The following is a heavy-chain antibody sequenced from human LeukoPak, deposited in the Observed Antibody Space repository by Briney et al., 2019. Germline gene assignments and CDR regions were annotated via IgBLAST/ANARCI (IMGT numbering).Heavy chain of an antibody. V-gene: IGHV4-59*08. Sequence: SETLSLTCTVSVGSISSLSWSWIRQPPGRGLEWIGYVHYSGNTNYNPSLQSRVTVSVDSSKNQFSLKLSSVTAADTAVYYCVGAKQWLSFDIWGQGTMVTVSS. CDR3: VGAKQWLSFDI. CDR1: VGSISSLS. CDR2: VHYSGNT. D-gene: IGHD3-22*01. J-gene: IGHJ3*02.